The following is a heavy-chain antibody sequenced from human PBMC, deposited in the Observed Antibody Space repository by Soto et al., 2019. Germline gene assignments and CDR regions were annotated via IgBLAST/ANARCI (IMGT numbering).Heavy chain of an antibody. Sequence: GASVKVSCKASGYTFTTYAISWVRQAPGQGLEWMGWISAYNGNTHYAQKFQDRVTISADKSTSTAYMELSSLRFEDTAVYYCARGRYCSVSTCFGPGFHPWGQGTLVTVSS. J-gene: IGHJ5*02. CDR1: GYTFTTYA. CDR2: ISAYNGNT. V-gene: IGHV1-18*01. D-gene: IGHD2-15*01. CDR3: ARGRYCSVSTCFGPGFHP.